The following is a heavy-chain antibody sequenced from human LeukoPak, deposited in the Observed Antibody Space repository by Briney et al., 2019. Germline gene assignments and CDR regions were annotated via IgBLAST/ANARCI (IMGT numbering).Heavy chain of an antibody. CDR2: IKQGGSEK. J-gene: IGHJ5*02. D-gene: IGHD3-10*01. CDR3: ARGPSYGLRCDFLDP. V-gene: IGHV3-7*01. CDR1: GFTFSSHW. Sequence: GGSLRLSCSTSGFTFSSHWMTWVRQAPGKGLEWVADIKQGGSEKNYVDSVKGRFTISRDDAKSSLYLQMNSLRVEDTAVYYCARGPSYGLRCDFLDPWGQGTLVIVSS.